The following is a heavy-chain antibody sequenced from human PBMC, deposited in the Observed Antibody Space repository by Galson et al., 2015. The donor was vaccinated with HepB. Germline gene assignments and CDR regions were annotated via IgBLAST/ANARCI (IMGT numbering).Heavy chain of an antibody. Sequence: QSGAEVKKPGASVKVSCKTSGYTFSSYSIAWVRQAPGQGLEWMGWINTYSSSTNYAQKLQGRLIMTTETSTTTAYMELRSLRSDDTAVYYCARGALVAAFNATLNNWFDPWGQGTLVTVSS. CDR2: INTYSSST. J-gene: IGHJ5*02. CDR3: ARGALVAAFNATLNNWFDP. D-gene: IGHD2-15*01. V-gene: IGHV1-18*01. CDR1: GYTFSSYS.